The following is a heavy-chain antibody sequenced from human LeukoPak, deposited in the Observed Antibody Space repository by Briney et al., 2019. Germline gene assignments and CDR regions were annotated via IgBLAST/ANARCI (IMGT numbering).Heavy chain of an antibody. D-gene: IGHD4-17*01. CDR1: GFTVSSNY. CDR2: IYSGGST. V-gene: IGHV3-66*01. Sequence: AGGSLRLSCAAPGFTVSSNYMSWVRQAPGKGLEWVSVIYSGGSTYYADSVKGRFTISRDNSKNTLYLQMNSLRAEDTAVYYCARDGPRLRNYYGMDVWGQGTTVTVSS. J-gene: IGHJ6*02. CDR3: ARDGPRLRNYYGMDV.